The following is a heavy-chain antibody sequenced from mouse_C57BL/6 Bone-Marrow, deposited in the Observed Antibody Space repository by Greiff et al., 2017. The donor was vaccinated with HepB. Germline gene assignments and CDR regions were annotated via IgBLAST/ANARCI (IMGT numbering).Heavy chain of an antibody. CDR3: ARGGSLAY. V-gene: IGHV1-82*01. Sequence: VQVVESGPELVKPGASVKISCKASGYAFSSSWMNWVKQRPGKGLEWIGRIYPGDGDTNYNGKFKGKATLTADKSSSTAYMQLSSLTSEDSAVYFCARGGSLAYWGQGTLVTVSA. J-gene: IGHJ3*01. CDR1: GYAFSSSW. CDR2: IYPGDGDT.